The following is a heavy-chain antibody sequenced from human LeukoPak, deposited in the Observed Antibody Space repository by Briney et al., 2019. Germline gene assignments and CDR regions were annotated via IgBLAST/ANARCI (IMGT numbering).Heavy chain of an antibody. CDR3: AKAELAAAGTRSNGAFDY. CDR1: GFTFSSYA. V-gene: IGHV3-23*01. CDR2: ISGSGGST. J-gene: IGHJ4*02. D-gene: IGHD6-13*01. Sequence: GGSLRLSCAASGFTFSSYAMSWVRQAPGKGLEWVSAISGSGGSTYYADSVKGRFTISRDNSKNTLYLQMNSLRAEDTAVYYCAKAELAAAGTRSNGAFDYWGQGTLVTVSS.